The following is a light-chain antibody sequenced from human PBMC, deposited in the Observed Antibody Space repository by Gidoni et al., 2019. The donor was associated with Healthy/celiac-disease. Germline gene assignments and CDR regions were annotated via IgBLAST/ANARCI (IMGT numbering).Light chain of an antibody. J-gene: IGKJ1*01. CDR2: DAS. CDR3: QQYNSYLTWT. CDR1: TSISSW. Sequence: DIQMTQSPSTLSASVGDRVTITCRASTSISSWLAWYQQKPGKAPKLLIYDASSLESGVPSRFSGSGSGTEFTLTISSLQPDDFATYYCQQYNSYLTWTFGQGTKVEIK. V-gene: IGKV1-5*01.